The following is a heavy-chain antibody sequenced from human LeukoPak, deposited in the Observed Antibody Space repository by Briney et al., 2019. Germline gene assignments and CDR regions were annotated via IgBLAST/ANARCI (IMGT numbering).Heavy chain of an antibody. CDR2: INANSGGT. J-gene: IGHJ4*02. D-gene: IGHD3-9*01. CDR3: ARSSRYDIWTGYPY. CDR1: GYTFTSYY. V-gene: IGHV1-2*02. Sequence: ASVKVSCKASGYTFTSYYMHWVRQAPGQGLEWMGWINANSGGTNYAQKFQGRVTMTRDTSISTAYMELSRLRSDDTAVYYCARSSRYDIWTGYPYWGQGTLVTVSP.